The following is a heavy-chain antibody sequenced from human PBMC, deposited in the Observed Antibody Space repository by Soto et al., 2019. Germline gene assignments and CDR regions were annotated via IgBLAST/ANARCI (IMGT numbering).Heavy chain of an antibody. D-gene: IGHD1-26*01. CDR1: GFSFSNYA. Sequence: PGGSLRLSCAASGFSFSNYAMHWVRQAPGKGLEWVAVIWYDGSNKYYADSVKGRFTISKDNSQTTVYLQMNSLRAEDSAVYYCTRDPYGGSRYYFDSWGQGTLVTGSS. J-gene: IGHJ4*02. CDR2: IWYDGSNK. CDR3: TRDPYGGSRYYFDS. V-gene: IGHV3-33*01.